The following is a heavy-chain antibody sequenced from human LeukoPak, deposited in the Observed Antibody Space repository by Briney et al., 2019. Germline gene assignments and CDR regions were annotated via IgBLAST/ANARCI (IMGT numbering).Heavy chain of an antibody. Sequence: GASVKVSCKASGYTFTGYYMHWVRQAPGQGLEWMGWINPNSGGTNYAQKFQGRVTMTRDTSISTAYMELSRLGSDDTAVYYCARAPKRVVPAATDYWGQGTLVTVSS. D-gene: IGHD2-2*01. CDR1: GYTFTGYY. V-gene: IGHV1-2*02. CDR3: ARAPKRVVPAATDY. J-gene: IGHJ4*02. CDR2: INPNSGGT.